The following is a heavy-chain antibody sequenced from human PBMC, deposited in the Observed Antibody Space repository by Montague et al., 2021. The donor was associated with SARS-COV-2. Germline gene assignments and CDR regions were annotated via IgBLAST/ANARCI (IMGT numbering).Heavy chain of an antibody. J-gene: IGHJ3*01. CDR3: AKEGVVVGADGFDY. V-gene: IGHV3-23*01. CDR2: ISTTGANT. D-gene: IGHD3-22*01. Sequence: SLILSCAASGFTFSSYGMNWVRQAPVKGLEWVSAISTTGANTYYXGSVKGRLTISRDNSKNTLYLQLNSLRDEDTAVYYCAKEGVVVGADGFDYWGQGTMVIASS. CDR1: GFTFSSYG.